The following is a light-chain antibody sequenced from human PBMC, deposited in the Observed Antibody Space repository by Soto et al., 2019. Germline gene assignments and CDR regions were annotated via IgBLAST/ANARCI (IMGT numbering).Light chain of an antibody. CDR3: HHLT. Sequence: DIQMTQSPSSLSASVGDRVTITCRASQSISSYLNWYQQKPGKAPKLLIYAASSLESGVPSRFSGSGSGTEFSLTISSLQPDDFATYYCHHLTFGQGTKVEVK. CDR2: AAS. V-gene: IGKV1-39*01. J-gene: IGKJ1*01. CDR1: QSISSY.